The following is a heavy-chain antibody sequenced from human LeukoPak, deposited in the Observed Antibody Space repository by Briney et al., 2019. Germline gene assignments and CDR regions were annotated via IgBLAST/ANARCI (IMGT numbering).Heavy chain of an antibody. J-gene: IGHJ4*02. V-gene: IGHV3-20*04. D-gene: IGHD1-26*01. CDR2: INWNGGST. CDR3: ARGIVGATAGGYYFDY. Sequence: GGSLRLSCAASGFTFGDYGMSWARQAPGKGLEWVSGINWNGGSTGYADSVKGRFTISRDNAKNSLYLQMNSLRAEDTALYYCARGIVGATAGGYYFDYWGQGTLVTVSS. CDR1: GFTFGDYG.